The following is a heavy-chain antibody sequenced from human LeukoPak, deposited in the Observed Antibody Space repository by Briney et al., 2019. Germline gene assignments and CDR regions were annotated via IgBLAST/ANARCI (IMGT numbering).Heavy chain of an antibody. CDR3: AKEPYGDYDFDY. V-gene: IGHV3-30*18. CDR1: GFTFSSYG. D-gene: IGHD4-17*01. J-gene: IGHJ4*02. Sequence: PGRSLRLSCAASGFTFSSYGMHWVRQAPGKGLEWVAVISYDGSNKYYADPVKGRFTISRDNSKNTLYLQMNSLRAEDTAVYYCAKEPYGDYDFDYWGQGTLVTVSS. CDR2: ISYDGSNK.